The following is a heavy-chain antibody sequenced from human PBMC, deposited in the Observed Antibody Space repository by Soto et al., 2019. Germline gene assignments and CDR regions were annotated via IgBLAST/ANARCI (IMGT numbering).Heavy chain of an antibody. Sequence: GGSLRLSCTASGFTFGDYAMSWVRQAPGKGLEWVGFIRSKAYGGTTEYAASVRGRFTISRDDSKSIAYLQMNSLKTEDTAVYYCTREGSFGYGNYYYYGMSVWGQGTTVTVSS. CDR1: GFTFGDYA. D-gene: IGHD5-18*01. CDR2: IRSKAYGGTT. V-gene: IGHV3-49*04. J-gene: IGHJ6*02. CDR3: TREGSFGYGNYYYYGMSV.